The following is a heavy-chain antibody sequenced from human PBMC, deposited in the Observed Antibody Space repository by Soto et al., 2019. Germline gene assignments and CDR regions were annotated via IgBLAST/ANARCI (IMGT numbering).Heavy chain of an antibody. CDR2: ISSSSSTI. D-gene: IGHD3-22*01. V-gene: IGHV3-48*02. J-gene: IGHJ3*02. CDR1: GFAFNDHY. Sequence: PGGSLRLSCAASGFAFNDHYIDWVRQSPGKGLEWVSYISSSSSTIYYADSVKGRFTISRDNAKNSLYLQMNSLRDEDTAVYYCARDGVYDSSGYYYGVAFDIWGQGTMVTVSS. CDR3: ARDGVYDSSGYYYGVAFDI.